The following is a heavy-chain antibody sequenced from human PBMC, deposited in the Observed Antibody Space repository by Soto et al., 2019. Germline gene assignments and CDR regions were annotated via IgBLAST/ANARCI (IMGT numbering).Heavy chain of an antibody. V-gene: IGHV3-30-3*01. CDR1: GFTFSSYA. CDR2: ISYDGSNK. Sequence: GGSLRLSCAASGFTFSSYAMHWVRQAPGKGLEWVAVISYDGSNKYYADSVKGRFTISRDNSKNTLYLQMNSLRAEDTAVYYCAREYGDYGGYFDYWGQGTLVTVSS. D-gene: IGHD4-17*01. CDR3: AREYGDYGGYFDY. J-gene: IGHJ4*02.